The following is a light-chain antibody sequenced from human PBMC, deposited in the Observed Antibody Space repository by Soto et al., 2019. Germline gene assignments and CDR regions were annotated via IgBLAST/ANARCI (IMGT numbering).Light chain of an antibody. V-gene: IGLV2-14*01. J-gene: IGLJ2*01. CDR3: SSYASSSTLAV. CDR1: SSDVGGYNY. CDR2: DVS. Sequence: QSALTQPDSVSGSPGPSITISCTGTSSDVGGYNYVSWYQQHPGKAPKLMIYDVSNRPSGVSNRFSGSKSGNTASLTISGRQAEDEADDYCSSYASSSTLAVFGGGTKLTVL.